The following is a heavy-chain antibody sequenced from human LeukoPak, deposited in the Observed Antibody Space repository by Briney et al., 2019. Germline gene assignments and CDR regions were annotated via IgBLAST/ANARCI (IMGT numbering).Heavy chain of an antibody. CDR1: GFTFSSYG. V-gene: IGHV3-30*18. D-gene: IGHD3-22*01. Sequence: GGSLRLSCAASGFTFSSYGMHWVRQAPGRGLEWVAVISYDGSNKYYADSVKGRFTISRDNSKNTLYLQMNSLRAEDTAVYYCAKGGVYYYDSSGYEYWGQGTLVTVSS. J-gene: IGHJ4*02. CDR2: ISYDGSNK. CDR3: AKGGVYYYDSSGYEY.